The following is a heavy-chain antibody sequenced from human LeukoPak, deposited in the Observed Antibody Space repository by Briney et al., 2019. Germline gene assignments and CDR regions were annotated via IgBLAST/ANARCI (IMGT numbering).Heavy chain of an antibody. CDR3: AKGRLVVTALDY. J-gene: IGHJ4*02. V-gene: IGHV3-23*01. CDR2: ISAYAGST. CDR1: GFTFSSYG. Sequence: GGSLRLSCAASGFTFSSYGMHWVRQAPGKGLEWVSTISAYAGSTYYADSVKGRFTISRDNSKNTLYLQMNSLRAEDTAVYYCAKGRLVVTALDYWVQGTLVTVSS. D-gene: IGHD2-21*02.